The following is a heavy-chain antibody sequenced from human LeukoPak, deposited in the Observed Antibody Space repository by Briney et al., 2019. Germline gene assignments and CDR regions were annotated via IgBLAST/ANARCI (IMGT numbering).Heavy chain of an antibody. V-gene: IGHV1-24*01. J-gene: IGHJ4*02. CDR1: GYTLTELS. CDR3: ATSGAWEIGFDY. D-gene: IGHD6-25*01. CDR2: FDPEDGET. Sequence: ASVKVSCKVSGYTLTELSMHWVRQAPGKGLEWMGGFDPEDGETIYAQKFQGRVTMTEDTSTDTAYMELSSLRSEGTAVYYCATSGAWEIGFDYWGQGTLVTVSS.